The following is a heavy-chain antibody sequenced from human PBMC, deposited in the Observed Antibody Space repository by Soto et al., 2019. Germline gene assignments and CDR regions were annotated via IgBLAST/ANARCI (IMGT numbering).Heavy chain of an antibody. V-gene: IGHV4-30-4*01. CDR3: ARHVMDTAMVYFDY. J-gene: IGHJ4*02. Sequence: SETLSLTCTVSGGSISSGDYYWSWIRQPPGKGLEWIGYIYYSGSTYYNPSLKSRVTISVDTSKNQFSLKLSSVTAADTAVYYCARHVMDTAMVYFDYWGQGTLVTVSS. CDR1: GGSISSGDYY. D-gene: IGHD5-18*01. CDR2: IYYSGST.